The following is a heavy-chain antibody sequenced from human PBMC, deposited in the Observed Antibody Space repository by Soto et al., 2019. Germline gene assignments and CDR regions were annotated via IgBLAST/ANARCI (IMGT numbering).Heavy chain of an antibody. Sequence: SVKVSCKASGGTFSSYTTSWVRQAPGQGLEWMGRIIPILGIANYAQKFQGRVTITADKSTSTAYMELSSLRSEDTAVYYCARDSSGYSSAFDIRGQGTMVTVSS. V-gene: IGHV1-69*04. D-gene: IGHD3-22*01. J-gene: IGHJ3*02. CDR2: IIPILGIA. CDR1: GGTFSSYT. CDR3: ARDSSGYSSAFDI.